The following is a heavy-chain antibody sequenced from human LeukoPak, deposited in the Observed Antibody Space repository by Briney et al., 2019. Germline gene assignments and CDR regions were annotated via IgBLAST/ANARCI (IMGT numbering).Heavy chain of an antibody. V-gene: IGHV1-69*05. CDR1: GGTFSSYA. Sequence: SVKVSCKASGGTFSSYAISWVRQAPGQELEWMGGIIPIFGTANYAQKFQGRVTITTDESTSTAYMELSSLRSEDTAVYYCARDRHDILTGYYAFDIWGQGTMVTVSS. D-gene: IGHD3-9*01. CDR2: IIPIFGTA. J-gene: IGHJ3*02. CDR3: ARDRHDILTGYYAFDI.